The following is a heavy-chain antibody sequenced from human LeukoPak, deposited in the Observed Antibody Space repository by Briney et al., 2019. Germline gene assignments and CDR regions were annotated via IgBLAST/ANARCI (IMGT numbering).Heavy chain of an antibody. Sequence: ASVKVSCKASGYTFTGYYMHWVRQAPGQGLEWMGWINPNSGGTNYAQKFQGRVTMARDTSISTAYMELSRLRSDDTDVYYCARDRPPRPDSSSPGNWFDPWGQGTLVTVSS. J-gene: IGHJ5*02. CDR3: ARDRPPRPDSSSPGNWFDP. CDR2: INPNSGGT. V-gene: IGHV1-2*02. CDR1: GYTFTGYY. D-gene: IGHD6-13*01.